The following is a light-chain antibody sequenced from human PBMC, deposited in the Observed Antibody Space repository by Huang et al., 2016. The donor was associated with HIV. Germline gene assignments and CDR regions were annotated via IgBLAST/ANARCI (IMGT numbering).Light chain of an antibody. CDR3: QQRSGWPPT. J-gene: IGKJ4*01. CDR1: QSVGTY. CDR2: DAS. Sequence: DIVLTQSPGTLSLSPGARATLSCRASQSVGTYFTLYQHKPGPAPKRRMHDASNRAAGIPPRFSGSGAGTDFTLTINDLQSEDAVVYYCQQRSGWPPTFGGGTKV. V-gene: IGKV3-11*01.